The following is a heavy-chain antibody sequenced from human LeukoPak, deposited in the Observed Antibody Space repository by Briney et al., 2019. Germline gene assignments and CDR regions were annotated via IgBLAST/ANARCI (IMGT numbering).Heavy chain of an antibody. Sequence: SETLSLTCTVSGGSINSRSYYWAWIRQPPGKGLVWIGHVSYSGTTYYNPSLQSRLTMTVDTSKDQFSLKLTSVTAADAAVYYCARRTGLVRSGWLHFDSWGQGTLVSVSS. D-gene: IGHD6-19*01. J-gene: IGHJ4*02. CDR3: ARRTGLVRSGWLHFDS. V-gene: IGHV4-39*01. CDR2: VSYSGTT. CDR1: GGSINSRSYY.